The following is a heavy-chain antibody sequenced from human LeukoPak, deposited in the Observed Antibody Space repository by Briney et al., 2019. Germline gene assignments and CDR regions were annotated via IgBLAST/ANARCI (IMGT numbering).Heavy chain of an antibody. V-gene: IGHV3-48*01. D-gene: IGHD6-13*01. CDR2: ISSRSTI. CDR1: GFTFSSYS. CDR3: ARSLRIAAAGY. Sequence: HGGSLRLSCAASGFTFSSYSMNWVRQAPGKGLEWVSYISSRSTIYYADSVKGRFTISRDNAKNSLYLQMNSLRAEDTAVYYCARSLRIAAAGYWGQGTLVTVSS. J-gene: IGHJ4*02.